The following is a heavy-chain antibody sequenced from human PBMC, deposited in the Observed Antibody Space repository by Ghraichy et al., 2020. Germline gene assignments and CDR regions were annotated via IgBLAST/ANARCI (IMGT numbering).Heavy chain of an antibody. D-gene: IGHD3-3*01. CDR1: GGTFKKFD. V-gene: IGHV1-69*13. Sequence: SVKVSCKASGGTFKKFDISWVRQAPGQGLEWMGGINPLFGTIYYAQKFQGRVTFSADESISTVYMELSSLKSEDTAVYFCARDPLHDASGYYFDLWGQGTLVTVSS. CDR3: ARDPLHDASGYYFDL. CDR2: INPLFGTI. J-gene: IGHJ4*02.